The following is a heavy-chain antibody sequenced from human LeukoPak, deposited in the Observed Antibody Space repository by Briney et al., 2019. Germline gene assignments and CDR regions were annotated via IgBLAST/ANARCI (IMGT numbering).Heavy chain of an antibody. J-gene: IGHJ4*02. V-gene: IGHV3-21*01. D-gene: IGHD3-10*01. CDR2: ISSSSSYI. CDR3: AREGYYGSGSPPSLYFDY. Sequence: GGSLRLSCAASGFTFRNYVMNWVRQAPGKGLEWVSSISSSSSYIYYADSVKGRFTISRDNSRSTLYLQMNSLRPEDTAIYYCAREGYYGSGSPPSLYFDYWGQGTLVTVSS. CDR1: GFTFRNYV.